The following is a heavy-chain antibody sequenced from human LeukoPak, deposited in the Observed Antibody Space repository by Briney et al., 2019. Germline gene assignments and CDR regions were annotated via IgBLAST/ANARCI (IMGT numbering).Heavy chain of an antibody. CDR1: GFTFSSYG. CDR3: AKDRERWLQSYFDY. D-gene: IGHD5-24*01. Sequence: GESLKISCAASGFTFSSYGMHWVRQAPGKGLEWVAFIRYDGSNKYYADSVKGRFTISRDNSKNTLYLQMNSLRAEDTAVYYCAKDRERWLQSYFDYWGQGTLVTVSS. CDR2: IRYDGSNK. V-gene: IGHV3-30*02. J-gene: IGHJ4*02.